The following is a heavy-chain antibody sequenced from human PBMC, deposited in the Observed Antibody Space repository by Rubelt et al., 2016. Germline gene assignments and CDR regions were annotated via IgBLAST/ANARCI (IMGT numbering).Heavy chain of an antibody. D-gene: IGHD1-26*01. CDR1: GGSISSYY. J-gene: IGHJ4*02. V-gene: IGHV4-59*08. Sequence: QVQLQESGPGLVKPSETLSLTCTVSGGSISSYYWSWIRQPPGKGLEWIGYIYYSWCTNYNPPSKVRVTVSVDTSKNRSALKLSSVTAADTAVYYCARQGGSYHYGGFDYWGQGTLVTVSS. CDR2: IYYSWCT. CDR3: ARQGGSYHYGGFDY.